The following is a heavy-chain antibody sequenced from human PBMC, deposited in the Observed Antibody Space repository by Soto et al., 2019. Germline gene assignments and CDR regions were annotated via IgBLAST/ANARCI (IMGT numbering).Heavy chain of an antibody. J-gene: IGHJ4*02. V-gene: IGHV3-30-3*01. Sequence: QVQLVESGGGVVQPGRSLRLSCAVSGFTFSSYAMHWVRQAPGKGLEWVAVISYDGSNKYYADSVKGRFTISRDNSKNTLYLQMNSLRAEDTAVYYCARVAVEMATIHVFDYWGQGTLVTVSS. D-gene: IGHD5-12*01. CDR2: ISYDGSNK. CDR1: GFTFSSYA. CDR3: ARVAVEMATIHVFDY.